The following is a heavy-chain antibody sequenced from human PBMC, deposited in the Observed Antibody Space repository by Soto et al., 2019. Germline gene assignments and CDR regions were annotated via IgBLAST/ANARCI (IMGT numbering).Heavy chain of an antibody. J-gene: IGHJ5*02. CDR2: LHSDVST. D-gene: IGHD2-15*01. CDR3: AREIGGSWYNLFDP. V-gene: IGHV3-53*01. Sequence: EMQLVQSGGGLIQPGGSLRLSCAVSGFTVSSNSITWVRQAPGQGLEWVSVLHSDVSTYYVDSVKGRFAISRDNSKNTVYLQMHSLRAEDTAIYYCAREIGGSWYNLFDPWGQGTLVTVSS. CDR1: GFTVSSNS.